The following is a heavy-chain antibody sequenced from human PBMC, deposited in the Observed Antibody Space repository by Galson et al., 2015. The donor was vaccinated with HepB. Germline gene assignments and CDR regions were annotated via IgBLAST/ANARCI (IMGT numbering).Heavy chain of an antibody. CDR3: TRDVADTAMIFFGY. CDR1: GYSFTDFG. CDR2: ISGNNGNT. J-gene: IGHJ4*02. V-gene: IGHV1-18*01. D-gene: IGHD5-18*01. Sequence: SVKVSCKASGYSFTDFGISWVRQAPGQGLEWMGWISGNNGNTKYAQKFQGRVTMTTDTSTSTVYMELRSLRSDDTAVYYCTRDVADTAMIFFGYWGQGTLVSVSS.